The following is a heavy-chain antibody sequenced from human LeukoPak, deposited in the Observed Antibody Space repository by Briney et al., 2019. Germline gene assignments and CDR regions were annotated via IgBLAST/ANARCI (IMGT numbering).Heavy chain of an antibody. Sequence: GGSLRLSCAASGFIITDNYMSWVRQAPGKGLEWVSGIHSGYNTYYADSVEGRFTISRDTPKNTLYLQMSSLRVEDTAVYYCARDNYYDSSGYSGYAFDIWGQGTMVTVSS. D-gene: IGHD3-22*01. CDR2: IHSGYNT. CDR1: GFIITDNY. CDR3: ARDNYYDSSGYSGYAFDI. V-gene: IGHV3-66*01. J-gene: IGHJ3*02.